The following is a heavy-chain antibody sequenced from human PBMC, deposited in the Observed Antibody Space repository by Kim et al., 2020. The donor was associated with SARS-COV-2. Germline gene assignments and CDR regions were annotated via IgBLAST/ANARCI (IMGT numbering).Heavy chain of an antibody. V-gene: IGHV3-23*01. CDR3: AKRVVYSSGWYRFDY. Sequence: GGSLRLCCAASGFTFSSYAMNWVRQAPGKGLEWVSAISSGGTSTYYADSVKGRFTISRDNSKNTLYLQMNSLRAEDTAVYYCAKRVVYSSGWYRFDYWGQGTLVTVSS. D-gene: IGHD6-19*01. CDR1: GFTFSSYA. CDR2: ISSGGTST. J-gene: IGHJ4*02.